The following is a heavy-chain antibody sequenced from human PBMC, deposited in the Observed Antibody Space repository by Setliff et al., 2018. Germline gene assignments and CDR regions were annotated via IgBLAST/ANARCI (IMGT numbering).Heavy chain of an antibody. CDR1: GYSFINYW. J-gene: IGHJ4*02. Sequence: PGESLKISCKGSGYSFINYWIGWVRQMPGKGLEWMGIIYPGDSDTTYSPSFQGQVTISADRSLSTTYLQWSSLKASDTAMYYCARSTVTQEFDYWGQGTLVTVSS. V-gene: IGHV5-51*01. D-gene: IGHD4-17*01. CDR3: ARSTVTQEFDY. CDR2: IYPGDSDT.